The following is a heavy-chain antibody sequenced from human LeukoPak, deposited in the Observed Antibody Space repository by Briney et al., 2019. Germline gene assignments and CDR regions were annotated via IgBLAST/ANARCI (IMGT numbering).Heavy chain of an antibody. J-gene: IGHJ3*02. V-gene: IGHV4-34*01. D-gene: IGHD1-26*01. CDR3: ARASQRETYFNAFDI. CDR2: IDHTGNS. Sequence: SETLSLTCAVYVGTFSGHYWSWIRQPPGKGLEWIGEIDHTGNSNYKSALKSRVTISVDTSKNQFSLKLNSETAADTAVYYCARASQRETYFNAFDIWGQGTMVTVSS. CDR1: VGTFSGHY.